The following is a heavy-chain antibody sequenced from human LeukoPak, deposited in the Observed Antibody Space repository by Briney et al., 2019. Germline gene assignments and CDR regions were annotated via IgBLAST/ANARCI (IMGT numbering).Heavy chain of an antibody. CDR1: GFAFSSYA. V-gene: IGHV3-23*01. Sequence: GGSLRLSCAASGFAFSSYAMSWVRQAPGKGLEWVSAISGSGGSTYYADSVKGRFTISRDNSKNTLYLQMNSLRAEDTAVYYCAKGIGYSGYIYFDYWGQGTLVTVSS. D-gene: IGHD5-12*01. J-gene: IGHJ4*02. CDR2: ISGSGGST. CDR3: AKGIGYSGYIYFDY.